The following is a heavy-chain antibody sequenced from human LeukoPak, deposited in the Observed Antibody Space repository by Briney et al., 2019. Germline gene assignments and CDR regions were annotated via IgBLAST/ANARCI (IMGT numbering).Heavy chain of an antibody. CDR3: ARGYYDSSGYYWFDP. V-gene: IGHV1-2*02. CDR2: INPNSGGT. D-gene: IGHD3-22*01. Sequence: GASVKVSCKVSGYTLTELSMHWVRQAPGQGLEWMGWINPNSGGTNYAQKFQGRVTITRNTSISTAYMELSSLRSEDTAVYYCARGYYDSSGYYWFDPWGQGTLVTVSS. J-gene: IGHJ5*02. CDR1: GYTLTELS.